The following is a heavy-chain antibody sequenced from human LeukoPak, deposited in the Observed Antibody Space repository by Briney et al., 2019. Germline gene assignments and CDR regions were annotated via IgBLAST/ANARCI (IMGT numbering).Heavy chain of an antibody. CDR3: AKEGPKIAFDY. CDR2: ITGSGGTT. V-gene: IGHV3-23*01. Sequence: GGSLRLSGAASGFTFSSYAMSWVRHAPGKGLEWVSAITGSGGTTYYADSVKGRFTISRDNSKYTLYLQMNSLRAEDTAVYYCAKEGPKIAFDYWGQGTLVTVSS. CDR1: GFTFSSYA. J-gene: IGHJ4*02.